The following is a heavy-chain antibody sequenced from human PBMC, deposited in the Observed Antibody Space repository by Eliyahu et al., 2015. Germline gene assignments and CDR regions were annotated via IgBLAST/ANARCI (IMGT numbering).Heavy chain of an antibody. CDR1: GGSISNYY. Sequence: QVQLQESGPGLVKPSETLSLTCTVSGGSISNYYWSWIRQPPGKGLEWIGYIYYSGSTNYEPSLQSRVTISLDTSKNQFSLKLTSVTAADTAVYYCARGAYYSGDLQRFDPWGQGTLVTVSS. CDR3: ARGAYYSGDLQRFDP. J-gene: IGHJ5*02. V-gene: IGHV4-59*01. CDR2: IYYSGST. D-gene: IGHD3-10*01.